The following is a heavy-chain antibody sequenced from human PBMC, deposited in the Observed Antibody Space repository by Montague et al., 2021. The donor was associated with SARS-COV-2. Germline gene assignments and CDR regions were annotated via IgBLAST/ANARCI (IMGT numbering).Heavy chain of an antibody. Sequence: SETLSLTCTVSGGSISRSTSSWAWIRQPPGKGLEWIGSISYTGSTYYNPSLKSRVTISVDTSRNQFSLRLSSATAADTSAYYCARLPLVSSWSRAAGYYYYGMDVWGQGTTVTVSS. CDR2: ISYTGST. CDR3: ARLPLVSSWSRAAGYYYYGMDV. V-gene: IGHV4-39*01. CDR1: GGSISRSTSS. J-gene: IGHJ6*02. D-gene: IGHD6-13*01.